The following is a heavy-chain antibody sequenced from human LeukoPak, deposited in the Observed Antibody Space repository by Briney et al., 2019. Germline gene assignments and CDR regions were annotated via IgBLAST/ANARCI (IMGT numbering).Heavy chain of an antibody. CDR3: AREVRGDYFDF. CDR1: GFTFNNYG. Sequence: GGTLRLSCAASGFTFNNYGMSWVRQAPGKGLEWVSAISGGGVTTYYADSVKGRFTISRDNSKNTLYLQMNSLRADDTAVYYCAREVRGDYFDFWGQGTLVTVSS. J-gene: IGHJ4*02. CDR2: ISGGGVTT. V-gene: IGHV3-23*01. D-gene: IGHD3-16*01.